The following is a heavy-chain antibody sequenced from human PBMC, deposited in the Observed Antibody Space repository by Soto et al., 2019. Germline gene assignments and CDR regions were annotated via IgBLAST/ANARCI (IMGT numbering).Heavy chain of an antibody. D-gene: IGHD1-1*01. CDR1: GGSFSGYY. J-gene: IGHJ4*02. V-gene: IGHV4-34*01. CDR2: INHSGST. Sequence: SETLSLTCAVYGGSFSGYYWSWIRQPPGKGLEWIGEINHSGSTNYNPSLKSRVTISVDTSKNQFSLKLSSVTAADTAVYYCARVVVSNDWNPPGHFAYGGKGTLVTVS. CDR3: ARVVVSNDWNPPGHFAY.